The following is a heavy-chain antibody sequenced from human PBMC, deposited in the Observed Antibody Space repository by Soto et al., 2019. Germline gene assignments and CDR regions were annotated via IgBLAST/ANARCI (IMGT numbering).Heavy chain of an antibody. J-gene: IGHJ6*02. Sequence: GGSLRLSCAASGFTFSDYYMGWIRQGQGKGLEWVSYISSSGSTIHYADSVTGRFTISRDNAKNSLYRKMNSLRAEDTAVYYCARDQGDIVVVVAATPGLYYGMDVWGQGTTVTVSS. V-gene: IGHV3-11*01. CDR1: GFTFSDYY. D-gene: IGHD2-15*01. CDR2: ISSSGSTI. CDR3: ARDQGDIVVVVAATPGLYYGMDV.